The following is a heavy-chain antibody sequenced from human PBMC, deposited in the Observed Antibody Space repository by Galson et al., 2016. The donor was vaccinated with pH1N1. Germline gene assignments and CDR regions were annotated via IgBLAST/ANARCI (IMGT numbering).Heavy chain of an antibody. CDR2: ILYNGNDK. CDR1: GSTFSSCG. CDR3: ARDESGYGDSFPDVFDI. J-gene: IGHJ3*02. V-gene: IGHV3-30*12. D-gene: IGHD4-17*01. Sequence: SLRLSCAASGSTFSSCGIYWVRQAPGKGLEWVGNILYNGNDKYYADSVKGRFTISRDSSMTTVHLQMISVTVGDTAVYFCARDESGYGDSFPDVFDIWGQGTMVTVS.